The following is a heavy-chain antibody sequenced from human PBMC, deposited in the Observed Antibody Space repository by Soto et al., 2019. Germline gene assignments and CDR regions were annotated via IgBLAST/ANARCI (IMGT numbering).Heavy chain of an antibody. CDR2: ISAYNGDT. Sequence: QVQLLQSGAEVKKPGASVKVSCKASGYTFTNYGITWVRQAPGQGLERMGWISAYNGDTHYTQRLQGRVTMTTDTSTSTAYRELRGLRSYDTAVYYWARVRQLVGYFYYYMDGWGNGTTVTVSS. CDR1: GYTFTNYG. J-gene: IGHJ6*03. CDR3: ARVRQLVGYFYYYMDG. V-gene: IGHV1-18*01. D-gene: IGHD6-6*01.